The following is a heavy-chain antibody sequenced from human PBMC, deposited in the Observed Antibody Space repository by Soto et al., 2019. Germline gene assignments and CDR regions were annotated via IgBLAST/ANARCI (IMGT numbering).Heavy chain of an antibody. CDR2: ITVNSGNT. CDR3: AGGLGGGYYCLDY. D-gene: IGHD1-26*01. J-gene: IGHJ4*02. Sequence: QGQLEQSGAEAKRPGASVKVSCKASGYAFTNYGISWVRQAPGQGLEWMGWITVNSGNTKYAQKIQGSVNMSTNTSTSTAYMDRRSRRYDDTAVYFWAGGLGGGYYCLDYWGQGTLVTVSS. CDR1: GYAFTNYG. V-gene: IGHV1-18*01.